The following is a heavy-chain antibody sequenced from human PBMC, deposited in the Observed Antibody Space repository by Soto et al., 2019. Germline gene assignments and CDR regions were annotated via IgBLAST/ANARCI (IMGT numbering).Heavy chain of an antibody. CDR2: IIPIFGTA. J-gene: IGHJ5*02. CDR3: ARDRDDDDYVWGSYRYTAWFDP. V-gene: IGHV1-69*13. CDR1: GGPFSSYA. Sequence: SVKVSCKASGGPFSSYAISWVRQAPGQGLEWMGGIIPIFGTANYAQKFQGRVTITADESTSTAYMELSSLRSEDTAVYYCARDRDDDDYVWGSYRYTAWFDPWGQGTLVTVSS. D-gene: IGHD3-16*02.